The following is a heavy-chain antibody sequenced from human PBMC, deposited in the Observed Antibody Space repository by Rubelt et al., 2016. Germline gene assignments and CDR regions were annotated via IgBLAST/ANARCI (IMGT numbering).Heavy chain of an antibody. CDR1: GGSISSSSYY. Sequence: QLQLQESGPGLVKPSETLSLTCTVSGGSISSSSYYWGWIRQPPGKGLEWIGNIYYSGGTYYNPSLKSRVTISVDTSKNQFSLKLSSVTAADTAVYYCARRGYSYGSSFDIWGQGTMVTVSS. CDR3: ARRGYSYGSSFDI. J-gene: IGHJ3*02. CDR2: IYYSGGT. D-gene: IGHD5-18*01. V-gene: IGHV4-39*01.